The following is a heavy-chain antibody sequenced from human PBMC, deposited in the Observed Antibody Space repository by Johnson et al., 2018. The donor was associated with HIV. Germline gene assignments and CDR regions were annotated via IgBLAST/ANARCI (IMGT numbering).Heavy chain of an antibody. D-gene: IGHD2-8*01. CDR2: IYSGGTT. CDR3: AKDHLIRAIDI. CDR1: GFTFDDYA. Sequence: VQLVESGGGLVQPGRSLRLSCAASGFTFDDYAMHWVRQAPGKGLEWVSVIYSGGTTDYSDSVKGRFTISRDNAENSLYLQMNSLRAEDTAVYYCAKDHLIRAIDIWGQGTMVTVSS. J-gene: IGHJ3*02. V-gene: IGHV3-9*01.